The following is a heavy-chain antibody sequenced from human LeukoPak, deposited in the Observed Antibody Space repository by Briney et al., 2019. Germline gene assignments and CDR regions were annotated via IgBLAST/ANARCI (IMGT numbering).Heavy chain of an antibody. CDR1: GGSFSGYY. J-gene: IGHJ6*03. V-gene: IGHV4-34*01. CDR3: ARDGNNCSSTSCYSPFYYYYYMDV. CDR2: INHSGST. Sequence: SETLSLTCAVYGGSFSGYYWSWIRQPPGKGLEWIGEINHSGSTNYNPSLKSRVTISVDTSKNQFSLKLSSVTAADTAVYYCARDGNNCSSTSCYSPFYYYYYMDVWGKGTTVTVSS. D-gene: IGHD2-2*02.